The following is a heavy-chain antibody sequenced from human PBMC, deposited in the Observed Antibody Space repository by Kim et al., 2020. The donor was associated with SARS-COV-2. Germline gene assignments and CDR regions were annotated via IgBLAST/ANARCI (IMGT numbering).Heavy chain of an antibody. V-gene: IGHV1-46*01. D-gene: IGHD6-13*01. Sequence: AKELQGRLTVARDTSTSTVYMELGSLRSDDTAVYYCARDYITAAGKEDFDYWGQGTLVTISS. J-gene: IGHJ4*02. CDR3: ARDYITAAGKEDFDY.